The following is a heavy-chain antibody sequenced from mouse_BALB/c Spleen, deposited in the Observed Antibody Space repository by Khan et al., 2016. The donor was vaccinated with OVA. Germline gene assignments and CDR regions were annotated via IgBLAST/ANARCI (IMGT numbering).Heavy chain of an antibody. Sequence: EVKLLESGPSLVKPSQTLSLTCSVTGDSITSGYWCWIRKFPGNKLEYMGYILYSGSTYYNPSLKSRISITRHTSQNQYYLQLNSVTTEATATYYCARSTYRYAIAYWGQGTLVTVSA. J-gene: IGHJ3*01. CDR2: ILYSGST. CDR1: GDSITSGY. V-gene: IGHV3-8*02. D-gene: IGHD2-14*01. CDR3: ARSTYRYAIAY.